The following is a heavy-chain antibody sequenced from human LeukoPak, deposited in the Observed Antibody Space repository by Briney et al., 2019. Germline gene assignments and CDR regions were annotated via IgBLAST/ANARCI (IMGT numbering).Heavy chain of an antibody. CDR3: ARDGRVSYYDILTGYLSYYGMDV. D-gene: IGHD3-9*01. CDR2: ISSSSYT. J-gene: IGHJ6*02. CDR1: GFTFSDYY. V-gene: IGHV3-11*06. Sequence: GGSLRLSCAASGFTFSDYYMSWIRQAPGKGLEWVSYISSSSYTNYADSVKGRFTISRDNAKNSLYLQMNSLRAEDTAVYYCARDGRVSYYDILTGYLSYYGMDVWGQGTTVTVSS.